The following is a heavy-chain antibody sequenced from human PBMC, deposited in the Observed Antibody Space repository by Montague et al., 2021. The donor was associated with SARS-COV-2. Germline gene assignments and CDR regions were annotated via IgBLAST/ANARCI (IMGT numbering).Heavy chain of an antibody. Sequence: SETLSLTCTVSGGSISSSNYYWDWIRQPPGNGLEWIGSIYDSGSTYYNPSLKSRVTISVDTSKNHFSLKLSSVTAADTAVYYCARRGRKLLPVATTIGGFDIWGQGTMVTVSS. V-gene: IGHV4-39*02. J-gene: IGHJ3*02. D-gene: IGHD5-12*01. CDR3: ARRGRKLLPVATTIGGFDI. CDR1: GGSISSSNYY. CDR2: IYDSGST.